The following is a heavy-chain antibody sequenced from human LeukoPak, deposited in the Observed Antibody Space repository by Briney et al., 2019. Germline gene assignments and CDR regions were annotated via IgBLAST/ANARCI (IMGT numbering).Heavy chain of an antibody. D-gene: IGHD3-22*01. J-gene: IGHJ5*02. V-gene: IGHV3-66*01. CDR2: IYSGGRT. Sequence: QPGGSLRLSCAASGFTVSSNYMHWVRQAPGKGLEWVSVIYSGGRTYYAESVKGRFTISRDSSTNTLLLQMNSLRAEDTAIYYCARDLVVAGLVPWGQGTLVLVSS. CDR1: GFTVSSNY. CDR3: ARDLVVAGLVP.